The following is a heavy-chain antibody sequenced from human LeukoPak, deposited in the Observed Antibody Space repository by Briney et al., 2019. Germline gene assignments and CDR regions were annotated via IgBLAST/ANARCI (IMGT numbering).Heavy chain of an antibody. CDR1: GFIFSSNW. CDR2: IKEDGTET. V-gene: IGHV3-7*03. Sequence: GGSLRLSCAASGFIFSSNWMSWVRLAPGKGLEWVANIKEDGTETYYVDSVKGRFTISRDNAKNSLYLQMNSLRVEDTAVYYCAKEIRPNDKWGRGTLVIVSS. CDR3: AKEIRPNDK. J-gene: IGHJ4*02.